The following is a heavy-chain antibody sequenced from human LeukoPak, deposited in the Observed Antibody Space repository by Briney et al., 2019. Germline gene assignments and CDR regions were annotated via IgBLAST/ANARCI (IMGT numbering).Heavy chain of an antibody. CDR1: GFTFSSYW. D-gene: IGHD6-13*01. V-gene: IGHV3-74*01. CDR3: AKDRSSSWYHSYFDY. CDR2: INSDGSST. Sequence: GGSLRLSCAASGFTFSSYWMHWVRQAPGKGLVWVSRINSDGSSTSYADSVKGRFTISRDNSKNTLYLQMNSLRAEDTAVYYCAKDRSSSWYHSYFDYWGQGTLVTVSS. J-gene: IGHJ4*02.